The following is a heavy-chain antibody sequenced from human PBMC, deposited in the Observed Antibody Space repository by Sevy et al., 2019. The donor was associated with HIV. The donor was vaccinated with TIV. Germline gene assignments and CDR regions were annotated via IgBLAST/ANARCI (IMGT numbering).Heavy chain of an antibody. D-gene: IGHD6-6*01. CDR3: ARDTGTSITARPSAFDI. V-gene: IGHV1-46*01. Sequence: ASAKVSCKASGYTFTSYYMHWVRQAPGQGLEWMGMISPSGGSRSYAQTFQGRVTMTRDTSTSIVYMELSSLRSEDTAVYYCARDTGTSITARPSAFDIWGQGTMVTVSS. J-gene: IGHJ3*02. CDR2: ISPSGGSR. CDR1: GYTFTSYY.